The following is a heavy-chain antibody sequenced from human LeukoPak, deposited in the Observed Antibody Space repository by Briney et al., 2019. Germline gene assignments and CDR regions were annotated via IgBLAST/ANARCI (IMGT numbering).Heavy chain of an antibody. CDR1: GFTFSSYS. V-gene: IGHV3-21*01. D-gene: IGHD6-6*01. CDR3: AMGSSGGYYYYMDV. J-gene: IGHJ6*03. Sequence: GGSLRLSCAASGFTFSSYSMNWVRQAPGKGLEWVSSISSSSSYIYYADSVKGRFAISRDNAKNSLYLQMNSLRAEDAAVYYCAMGSSGGYYYYMDVWGKGTTVTVSS. CDR2: ISSSSSYI.